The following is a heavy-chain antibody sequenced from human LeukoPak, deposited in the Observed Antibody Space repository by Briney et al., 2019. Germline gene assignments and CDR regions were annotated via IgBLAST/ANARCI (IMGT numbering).Heavy chain of an antibody. CDR2: TRNKANRYTT. D-gene: IGHD5-12*01. J-gene: IGHJ3*02. CDR3: AREAASIVATIEAAFDI. V-gene: IGHV3-72*01. CDR1: GFTFSDHY. Sequence: GGSLRLSCAASGFTFSDHYMDWVRQAPGKGLEWVGRTRNKANRYTTEYAASVKGRFTISRDDSKNSLYLQMNSLKTEDTAVYYCAREAASIVATIEAAFDIWGQGTMVTVSS.